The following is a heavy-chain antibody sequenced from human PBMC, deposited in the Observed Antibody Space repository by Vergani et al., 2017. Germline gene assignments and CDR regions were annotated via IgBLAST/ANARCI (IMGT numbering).Heavy chain of an antibody. CDR1: GFTFSSYA. Sequence: EVQLLESGGGLVQPGGSLRLSCAASGFTFSSYAMSWVRQAPGKGLEWVSAISGSGGSTYYADSVKGRFTISRDNSKNTLYLQMNSLRAEDTAVYYCAKDPHGGIAASPRYYFDYWGQGTLVTVSS. CDR3: AKDPHGGIAASPRYYFDY. V-gene: IGHV3-23*01. CDR2: ISGSGGST. D-gene: IGHD6-6*01. J-gene: IGHJ4*02.